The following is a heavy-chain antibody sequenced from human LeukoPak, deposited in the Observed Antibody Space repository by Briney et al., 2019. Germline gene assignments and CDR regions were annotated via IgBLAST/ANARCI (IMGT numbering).Heavy chain of an antibody. V-gene: IGHV1-69*13. CDR3: ARGHPSNSKTFDM. D-gene: IGHD6-13*01. CDR2: IIPIFGTT. Sequence: SVKVSCRASGGTFISYTISWVRQAPGQGLEWMGGIIPIFGTTNYAQRFQGRVTITADESTSTAYLEVSSLRSDDTAVYYCARGHPSNSKTFDMWGQGTMVSVSS. CDR1: GGTFISYT. J-gene: IGHJ3*02.